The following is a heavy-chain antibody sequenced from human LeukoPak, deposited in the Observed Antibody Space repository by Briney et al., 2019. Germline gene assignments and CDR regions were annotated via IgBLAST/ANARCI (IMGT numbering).Heavy chain of an antibody. V-gene: IGHV5-51*01. CDR1: GYSFTSFW. CDR2: IYPGDSDT. Sequence: GESLKISCKGFGYSFTSFWIGWGRQMPGKGLEWMGIIYPGDSDTRYSPSFQGQVTISADKSISTAYLQWSSLKASDTAMYYCWVGYYDSSGYYFDYWGQGTLVTVSS. J-gene: IGHJ4*02. CDR3: WVGYYDSSGYYFDY. D-gene: IGHD3-22*01.